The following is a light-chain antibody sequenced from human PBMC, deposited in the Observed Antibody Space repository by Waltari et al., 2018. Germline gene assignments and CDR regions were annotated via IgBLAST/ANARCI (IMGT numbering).Light chain of an antibody. V-gene: IGKV3-20*01. Sequence: EIVLTQSPGTLPLSPGERAPLSCRASQSVGKSLAWYQQRPGQAPRLLIYDASTRATGTPGRFSGSGFGTDFSLAISSLEPEDFAVYFCQHYVNLPVTFGQGTKVEI. CDR3: QHYVNLPVT. CDR1: QSVGKS. CDR2: DAS. J-gene: IGKJ1*01.